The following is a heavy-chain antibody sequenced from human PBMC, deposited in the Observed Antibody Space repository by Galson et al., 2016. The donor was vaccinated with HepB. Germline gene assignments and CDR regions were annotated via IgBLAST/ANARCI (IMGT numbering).Heavy chain of an antibody. CDR2: IGDSTSYI. V-gene: IGHV3-21*01. D-gene: IGHD3-10*01. CDR1: QVNFSLSR. J-gene: IGHJ4*02. CDR3: VRIGEEANWRKDFDL. Sequence: SLRLSCAASQVNFSLSRMAWVRQAPGRGLEWVSSIGDSTSYIFYADSVKGRFTISRDNAKKSMHMQMDSLRVEDTAIYYCVRIGEEANWRKDFDLWGQGVVVTVSS.